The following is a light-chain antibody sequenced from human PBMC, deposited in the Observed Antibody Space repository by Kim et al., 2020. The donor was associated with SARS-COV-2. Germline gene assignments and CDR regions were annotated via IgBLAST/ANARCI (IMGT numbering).Light chain of an antibody. Sequence: LGQNDRITCRGDSLRSNYASWYKKKPGQAPVLVIYGKNNRPSGIPDRFSGSSSGNTASLTITGAQAGDEADYYCNSRDSSGNHLGVFGGGTKLTVL. V-gene: IGLV3-19*01. CDR1: SLRSNY. CDR2: GKN. J-gene: IGLJ3*02. CDR3: NSRDSSGNHLGV.